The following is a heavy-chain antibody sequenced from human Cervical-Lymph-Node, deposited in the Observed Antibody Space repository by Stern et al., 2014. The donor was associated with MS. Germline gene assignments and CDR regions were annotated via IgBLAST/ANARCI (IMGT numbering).Heavy chain of an antibody. J-gene: IGHJ3*02. CDR2: IYHSGST. Sequence: QVQLQESGSGLVKPSQTLSLTCAVSGGSISSGGYSWSWIPPPPGQGLEWMGYIYHSGSTHYNPSIKSRVTISVDRSKNQFSLKLSSVTAADTAVYYCARSSTVTPNAFDIWGQGTMVTVSS. D-gene: IGHD4-17*01. CDR3: ARSSTVTPNAFDI. CDR1: GGSISSGGYS. V-gene: IGHV4-30-2*01.